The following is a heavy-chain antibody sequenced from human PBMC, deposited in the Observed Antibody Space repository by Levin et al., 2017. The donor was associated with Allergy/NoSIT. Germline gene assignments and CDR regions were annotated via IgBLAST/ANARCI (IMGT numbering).Heavy chain of an antibody. V-gene: IGHV3-33*06. CDR2: IWYGGGNK. Sequence: PGGSLRLSCAASGFTFSSYGMHWVRQAPGKGLEWVAVIWYGGGNKYYADSVKGRFIISRDNSKNTLYLQMNSLRAEDTAVYYCAKDLTFNVVVTEIDYWGQGTLVTVSS. J-gene: IGHJ4*02. CDR3: AKDLTFNVVVTEIDY. CDR1: GFTFSSYG. D-gene: IGHD2-21*02.